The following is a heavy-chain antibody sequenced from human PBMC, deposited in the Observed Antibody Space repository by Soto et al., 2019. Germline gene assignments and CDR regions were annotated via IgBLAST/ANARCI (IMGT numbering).Heavy chain of an antibody. CDR2: INPNSGGT. V-gene: IGHV1-2*04. J-gene: IGHJ4*01. D-gene: IGHD3-22*01. CDR3: ARVAISDYYDSSGYHRVEY. Sequence: ASVKVSCKASGYTFTGYYMHWVRQAPGQGLEWMGWINPNSGGTNYAQKFQGWVTMTRDMSISTAYMELSRLRSDDTAVYYCARVAISDYYDSSGYHRVEYCGHALRVTVSS. CDR1: GYTFTGYY.